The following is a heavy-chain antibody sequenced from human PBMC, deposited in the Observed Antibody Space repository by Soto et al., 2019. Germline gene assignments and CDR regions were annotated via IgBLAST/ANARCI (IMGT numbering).Heavy chain of an antibody. Sequence: QVQLVQSGAEVKKPGASVKVSCTASGYTFTTYGISWVRQAPGQGLEWMGWISGYNGNTNYAQKVQGRVTMTTDTSTSTDSMELRSMRSDDTAVYYCARYSNTSTWYGKWVDPWGQGTRVNVSS. V-gene: IGHV1-18*01. J-gene: IGHJ5*02. CDR2: ISGYNGNT. CDR1: GYTFTTYG. D-gene: IGHD6-13*01. CDR3: ARYSNTSTWYGKWVDP.